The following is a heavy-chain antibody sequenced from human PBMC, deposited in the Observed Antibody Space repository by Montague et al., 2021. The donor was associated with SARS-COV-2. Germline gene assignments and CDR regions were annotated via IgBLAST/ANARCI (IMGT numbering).Heavy chain of an antibody. Sequence: RPSCAASGFTFSSYSMNWVRQTPGKGLEWVSSISSSSSYIYYADSVKGRFTISRDNAKNSLYLQMNSLRAEDTAVYYCAIDPYYDILTGYYKDWGQGTLVTVSS. CDR1: GFTFSSYS. V-gene: IGHV3-21*01. CDR3: AIDPYYDILTGYYKD. J-gene: IGHJ4*02. CDR2: ISSSSSYI. D-gene: IGHD3-9*01.